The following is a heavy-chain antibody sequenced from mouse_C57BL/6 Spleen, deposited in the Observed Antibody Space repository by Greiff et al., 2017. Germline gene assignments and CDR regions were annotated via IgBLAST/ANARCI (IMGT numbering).Heavy chain of an antibody. J-gene: IGHJ3*01. Sequence: VQLLQSGAELVRPGASVKLSCTASGFNIKDYYMHWVKQRPEQGLEWIGRIDPEDGDTEYAPKFQGKATMTADTSSNTASLQLSSLTSEDTAVYYCTSYYYGSSPFAYWGQGTLVTVSA. CDR2: IDPEDGDT. CDR3: TSYYYGSSPFAY. D-gene: IGHD1-1*01. CDR1: GFNIKDYY. V-gene: IGHV14-1*01.